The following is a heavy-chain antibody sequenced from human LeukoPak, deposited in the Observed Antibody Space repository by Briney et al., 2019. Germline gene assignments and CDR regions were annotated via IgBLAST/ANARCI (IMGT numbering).Heavy chain of an antibody. V-gene: IGHV1-2*02. D-gene: IGHD1-14*01. Sequence: GASVKVSCKASGYTFTSYDINWVRQATGQGLEWMGWINPNSGGTNYAQKFQGRVTMTRDTSISTAYMELSRLRSDDTAVYYCARGVYSPAGTNDGDWFDPWGQGTLVTVSS. CDR1: GYTFTSYD. J-gene: IGHJ5*02. CDR2: INPNSGGT. CDR3: ARGVYSPAGTNDGDWFDP.